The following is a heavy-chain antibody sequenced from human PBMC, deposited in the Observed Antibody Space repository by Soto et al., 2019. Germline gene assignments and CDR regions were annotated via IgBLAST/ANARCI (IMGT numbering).Heavy chain of an antibody. CDR2: IYYSGST. CDR1: GGSISSYY. CDR3: ARHSRGSWNPPLFFDY. Sequence: SETLSLTCTVSGGSISSYYWSWIRQPPGKGLEWIGYIYYSGSTNYNPSLKSRVTISVDTSKNQFSLKLSSVTAADTAVYYCARHSRGSWNPPLFFDYWGQGTLVTVSS. J-gene: IGHJ4*02. D-gene: IGHD1-1*01. V-gene: IGHV4-59*08.